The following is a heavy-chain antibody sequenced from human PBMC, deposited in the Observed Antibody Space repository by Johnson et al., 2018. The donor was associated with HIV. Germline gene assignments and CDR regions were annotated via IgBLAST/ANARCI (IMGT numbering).Heavy chain of an antibody. CDR1: GFTFSNYV. J-gene: IGHJ3*01. Sequence: VQLVESGGGVVQPGRSLKLSCVASGFTFSNYVIHWVRQAPGKGLEWVSAISGSGGRTNYADSVKGRFTISRDNSKNTLYLQMNSLRAEDTAAYFCASGDDDGFWGQGTKVTVSS. CDR3: ASGDDDGF. V-gene: IGHV3-23*04. CDR2: ISGSGGRT. D-gene: IGHD5-12*01.